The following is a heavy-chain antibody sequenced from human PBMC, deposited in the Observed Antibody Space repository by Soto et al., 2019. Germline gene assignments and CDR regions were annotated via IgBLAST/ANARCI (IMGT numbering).Heavy chain of an antibody. CDR3: ARSPKNDYGDYGVDY. CDR2: IYYSGST. V-gene: IGHV4-59*01. D-gene: IGHD4-17*01. J-gene: IGHJ4*02. CDR1: GGPISSYY. Sequence: SETLSLTCTVSGGPISSYYWSWIRQPPGKGLEWIGYIYYSGSTNYNPSLKSRVTISVDTSKNQFSLKLSSVTAADTAVYYCARSPKNDYGDYGVDYWGQGTLVTAPQ.